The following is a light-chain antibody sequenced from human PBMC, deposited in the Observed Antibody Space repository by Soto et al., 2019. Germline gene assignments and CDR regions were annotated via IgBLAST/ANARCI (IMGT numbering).Light chain of an antibody. V-gene: IGLV2-14*01. CDR2: DVS. CDR1: SSDVGGYNY. Sequence: QSALTQPASVSGSPGQSITISCTGTSSDVGGYNYVSWYQQHPANAPKLMIYDVSNRPSGVSNRFSGSKSGNTSSLTISGLQAEDEADYYCSSYTSSSLSFGSGTKVTVL. J-gene: IGLJ1*01. CDR3: SSYTSSSLS.